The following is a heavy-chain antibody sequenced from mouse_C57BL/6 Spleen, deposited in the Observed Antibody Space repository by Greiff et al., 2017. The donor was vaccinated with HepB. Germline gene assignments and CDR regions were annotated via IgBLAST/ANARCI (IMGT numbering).Heavy chain of an antibody. CDR2: IYPGDGDT. CDR3: ATSATVVPDY. V-gene: IGHV1-82*01. Sequence: QVQLQQSGPELVKPGASVKISCKASGYAFSSSWMNWVKQRPGKGLEWIGRIYPGDGDTNYNGKFKGKATLTADKSSSTAYMQLSSLTSEDSAVYFCATSATVVPDYWGQGTTLTVSS. J-gene: IGHJ2*01. D-gene: IGHD1-1*01. CDR1: GYAFSSSW.